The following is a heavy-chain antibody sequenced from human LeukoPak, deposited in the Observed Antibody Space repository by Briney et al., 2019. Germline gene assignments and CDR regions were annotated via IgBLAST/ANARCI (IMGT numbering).Heavy chain of an antibody. V-gene: IGHV5-51*03. CDR2: IYPDDSDT. Sequence: PGESLKISCEASGYTFTNYWIGWVRQMPGKGLEWMGIIYPDDSDTKYSPSFQGQVTISADKSISTAYLQRSSLKAADTAMYYCARSRDSSGYYYLIWGQGTLVTVSS. CDR1: GYTFTNYW. CDR3: ARSRDSSGYYYLI. J-gene: IGHJ4*02. D-gene: IGHD3-22*01.